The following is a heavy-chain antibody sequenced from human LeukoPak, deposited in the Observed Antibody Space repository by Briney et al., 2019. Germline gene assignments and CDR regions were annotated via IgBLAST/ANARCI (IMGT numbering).Heavy chain of an antibody. CDR1: GYTFTGYY. D-gene: IGHD3-22*01. Sequence: ASVKVSCKASGYTFTGYYMHWVRQAPGQGLEWMGWINPNSGGTNYAQKFQGRVTMTRDTSISTAYMELSRPRSDDTAVYYCARDTTDYYDSSGYYPHFEYWGQGTLVTVSS. J-gene: IGHJ4*02. CDR3: ARDTTDYYDSSGYYPHFEY. V-gene: IGHV1-2*02. CDR2: INPNSGGT.